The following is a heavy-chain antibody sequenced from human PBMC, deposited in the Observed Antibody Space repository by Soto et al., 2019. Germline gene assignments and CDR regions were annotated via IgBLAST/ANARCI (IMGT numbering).Heavy chain of an antibody. CDR3: AREGTSYPLDY. CDR1: GFTFSTYW. V-gene: IGHV3-7*03. CDR2: IKQDGSDK. J-gene: IGHJ4*02. Sequence: GGSLRLSCAASGFTFSTYWMSWVRQAPGKGLEWVANIKQDGSDKYYVDSVKGRFTISRDNAKNSLYLQMNSLRAEDTAVYYCAREGTSYPLDYWGQGTLVTVSS.